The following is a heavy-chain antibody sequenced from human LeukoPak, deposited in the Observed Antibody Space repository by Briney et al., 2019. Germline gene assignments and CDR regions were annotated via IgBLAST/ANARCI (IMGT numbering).Heavy chain of an antibody. CDR3: ARAPRASRGLIDY. V-gene: IGHV4-31*03. J-gene: IGHJ4*02. Sequence: SETLSLTCTVSGGSTSSGGYYWSWIRQHPGKGLEWIGYIYYSGSTYYNPSLKSRVTISVDTSKNQFSLKLSSVTAADTAVYYCARAPRASRGLIDYWGQGTLVTVSS. CDR1: GGSTSSGGYY. CDR2: IYYSGST. D-gene: IGHD3-10*01.